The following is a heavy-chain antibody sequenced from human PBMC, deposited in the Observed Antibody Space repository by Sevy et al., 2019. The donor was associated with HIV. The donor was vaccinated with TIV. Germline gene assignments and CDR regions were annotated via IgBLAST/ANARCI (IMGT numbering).Heavy chain of an antibody. V-gene: IGHV4-59*13. J-gene: IGHJ3*02. CDR1: AGSISSYY. CDR2: IYYSWTT. Sequence: SETLSLTCSVSAGSISSYYWSWIRQPPGKGLEWIGYIYYSWTTDYNPSLKSRVTISQDKSKKVFSLRLRSVTAADTAVYYCARDNAILTPRAFDIWGQGTMVTVSS. D-gene: IGHD3-9*01. CDR3: ARDNAILTPRAFDI.